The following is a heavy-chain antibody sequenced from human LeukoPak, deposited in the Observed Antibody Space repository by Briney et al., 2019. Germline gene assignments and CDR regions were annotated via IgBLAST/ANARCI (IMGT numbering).Heavy chain of an antibody. CDR3: ARDPYSGSYGDSYYYYMDV. CDR1: GFTFSSYE. J-gene: IGHJ6*03. V-gene: IGHV3-48*03. D-gene: IGHD1-26*01. CDR2: ISSSGSTI. Sequence: GGSLRLSCAASGFTFSSYEMNWVRQAPGKGLEWVSYISSSGSTIYYADSVKGRLSISRDNAKNSLYLQMNSVRAEDTAIYYCARDPYSGSYGDSYYYYMDVWGKGTTVTISS.